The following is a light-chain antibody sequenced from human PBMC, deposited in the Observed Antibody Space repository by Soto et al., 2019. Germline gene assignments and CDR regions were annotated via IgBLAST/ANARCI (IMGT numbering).Light chain of an antibody. CDR2: AIN. CDR1: SSNIGAGYD. V-gene: IGLV1-40*01. J-gene: IGLJ1*01. CDR3: QSYDSSLSGYV. Sequence: QSVLTQPPSVSGAPGQRVTISCTGSSSNIGAGYDVHWYQQLLGTAPKLLIYAINNRPSGVPDRFSGSKSGTSASLAITGLQAGDEADYYCQSYDSSLSGYVFGTGTKVTVL.